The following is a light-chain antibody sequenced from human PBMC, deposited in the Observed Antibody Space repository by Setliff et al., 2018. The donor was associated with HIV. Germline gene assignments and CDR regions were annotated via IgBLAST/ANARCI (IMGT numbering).Light chain of an antibody. J-gene: IGLJ1*01. V-gene: IGLV1-40*01. Sequence: QSVLTQPPSVSGAPGQRVTVSCTGNTSNIGAGFDVHWYQQLPETAPKLLIFGSTNRPSGVPDRFSGSKSGTSASLAITGLQAEDEADYYCCSYADTYSYIFGSGTKVTVL. CDR2: GST. CDR1: TSNIGAGFD. CDR3: CSYADTYSYI.